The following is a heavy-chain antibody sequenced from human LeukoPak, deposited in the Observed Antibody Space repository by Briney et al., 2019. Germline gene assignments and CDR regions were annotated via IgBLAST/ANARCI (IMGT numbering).Heavy chain of an antibody. CDR2: TYPGDSDT. Sequence: GESLKISCKGSGYSFTSYWIGWVRQMPGKGLEWMGITYPGDSDTRYSPSFQGQVTISADKSISTAYLQWSSLKASDTAMYYCASSDGSYYDSSGLPDYWGQGTLVTVSS. D-gene: IGHD3-22*01. V-gene: IGHV5-51*01. CDR3: ASSDGSYYDSSGLPDY. J-gene: IGHJ4*02. CDR1: GYSFTSYW.